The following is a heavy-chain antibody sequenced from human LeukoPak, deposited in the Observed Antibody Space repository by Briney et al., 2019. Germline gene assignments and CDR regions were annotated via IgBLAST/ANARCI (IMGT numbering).Heavy chain of an antibody. V-gene: IGHV4-4*07. J-gene: IGHJ4*02. D-gene: IGHD2-21*02. CDR3: AREGLVTAISPPLDY. Sequence: ASETLSLTCTVSGGSISSYYWSWIRQPAGKGLEWIGRIYTSGSTDYNPSLKSRVTISVDKSKNQFSLKLTSVTAADTAVYYCAREGLVTAISPPLDYWGKGTLVTVSS. CDR1: GGSISSYY. CDR2: IYTSGST.